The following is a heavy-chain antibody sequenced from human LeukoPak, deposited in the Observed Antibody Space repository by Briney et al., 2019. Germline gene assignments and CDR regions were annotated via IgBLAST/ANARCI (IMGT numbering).Heavy chain of an antibody. CDR2: ISAYNGNT. CDR1: GYTFTSYG. CDR3: AKDVGAVFGNPPLDY. J-gene: IGHJ4*02. V-gene: IGHV1-18*01. Sequence: ASVKVSCKASGYTFTSYGISWVRQAPGQGLEWMGWISAYNGNTNYAQKLQGRVTMTTDTSTSTAYMELRSLRSDDTAVYYCAKDVGAVFGNPPLDYWGQGTLVTVSS. D-gene: IGHD3-3*01.